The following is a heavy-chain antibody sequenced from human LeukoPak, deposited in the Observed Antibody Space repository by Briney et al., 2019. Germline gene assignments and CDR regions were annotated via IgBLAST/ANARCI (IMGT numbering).Heavy chain of an antibody. J-gene: IGHJ3*02. Sequence: SVKVSCKASGGTFSSYALSWVRQAPGQGLEWMGGIIPIFGTANYAQKFQGRVTITADESTSTAYMELSSLRSEDTAVYYCARAIPGMATIIGAFDIWGQGTMVTVSS. V-gene: IGHV1-69*13. CDR3: ARAIPGMATIIGAFDI. CDR1: GGTFSSYA. CDR2: IIPIFGTA. D-gene: IGHD5-24*01.